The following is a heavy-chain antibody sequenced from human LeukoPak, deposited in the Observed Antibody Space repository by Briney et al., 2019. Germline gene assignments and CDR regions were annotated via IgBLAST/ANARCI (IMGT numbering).Heavy chain of an antibody. CDR2: MSYDGSIK. Sequence: GRSLRLSCVASGFTFTSYAMHWVRQAPGKGLEWVTVMSYDGSIKYYADSVKGRFTISGDISKNTLYLQMNSLRAEDTAVYYCARKPDAFDLWGQGTMVTVSS. J-gene: IGHJ3*01. CDR1: GFTFTSYA. CDR3: ARKPDAFDL. V-gene: IGHV3-30-3*01.